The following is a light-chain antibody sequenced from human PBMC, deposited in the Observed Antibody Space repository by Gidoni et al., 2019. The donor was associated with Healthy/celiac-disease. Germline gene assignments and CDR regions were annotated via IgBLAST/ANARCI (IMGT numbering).Light chain of an antibody. CDR1: QSVSSN. V-gene: IGKV3-15*01. Sequence: EIVMTQSPATLSVSPGERATLSCRASQSVSSNLAWYQQQPGQAPRLLIYGASTRATGIPARFSGRGSGTAFTLTISSLQSEDFAVYSCQQYNNWPLTFGQGTKVEIK. CDR2: GAS. CDR3: QQYNNWPLT. J-gene: IGKJ1*01.